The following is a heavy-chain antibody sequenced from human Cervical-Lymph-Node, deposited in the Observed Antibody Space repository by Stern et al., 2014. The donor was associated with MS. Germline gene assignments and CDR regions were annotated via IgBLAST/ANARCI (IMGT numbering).Heavy chain of an antibody. D-gene: IGHD3-22*01. CDR3: TRSYDPRAYSGLPPSDS. CDR2: IRSKIYGGTT. CDR1: GFTFRDYA. Sequence: EVQLVQSGGGLVKPGRSLRLSCTASGFTFRDYAMSWFRQAPGKGLEWVGFIRSKIYGGTTEYAASVKGRFTISRDDSNSIAYLQMNSLKTEDTAVYYCTRSYDPRAYSGLPPSDSWGQGTLVTVSS. V-gene: IGHV3-49*05. J-gene: IGHJ4*02.